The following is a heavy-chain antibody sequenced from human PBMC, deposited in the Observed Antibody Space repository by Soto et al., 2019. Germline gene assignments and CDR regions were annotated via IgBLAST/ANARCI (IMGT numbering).Heavy chain of an antibody. D-gene: IGHD6-19*01. J-gene: IGHJ4*02. V-gene: IGHV3-30*18. CDR2: ISYDGSNK. CDR3: AKDSPVADY. CDR1: GFTFSDYG. Sequence: PGGSLRLSCAASGFTFSDYGMHWVRQAPGKGLERVAVISYDGSNKYYADSVKGRFTISRDDSKNTLYLQMNSLRSEDTALYYCAKDSPVADYWGQGTLVTVSS.